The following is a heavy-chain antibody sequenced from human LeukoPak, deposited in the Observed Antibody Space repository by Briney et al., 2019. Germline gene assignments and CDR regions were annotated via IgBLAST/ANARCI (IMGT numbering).Heavy chain of an antibody. CDR3: AKDLRYFDWSYDY. D-gene: IGHD3-9*01. V-gene: IGHV3-23*01. J-gene: IGHJ4*02. CDR2: ISGSGGST. Sequence: PGGSLRLSCAASGFTFSSYSMNWVRQAPGKGLEWVSAISGSGGSTYYADSVKGRFTISRDNSKNTLYLQMNSLRAEDTAVYYCAKDLRYFDWSYDYWGQGTLVTVSS. CDR1: GFTFSSYS.